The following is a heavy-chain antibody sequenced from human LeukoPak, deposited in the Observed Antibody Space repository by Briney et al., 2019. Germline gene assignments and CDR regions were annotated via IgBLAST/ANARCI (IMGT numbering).Heavy chain of an antibody. CDR3: AKVFRRGGTVDY. V-gene: IGHV3-23*01. J-gene: IGHJ4*02. Sequence: PGGSLRLSCAASGFTFSSYAMSWVRQAPGKGLEWVSLISGSGGSTYYADSVKGRFTISRDNSKNTLYLQMNSLRAEDTAVYYCAKVFRRGGTVDYWGQGTLVTVSS. CDR2: ISGSGGST. CDR1: GFTFSSYA. D-gene: IGHD3-10*01.